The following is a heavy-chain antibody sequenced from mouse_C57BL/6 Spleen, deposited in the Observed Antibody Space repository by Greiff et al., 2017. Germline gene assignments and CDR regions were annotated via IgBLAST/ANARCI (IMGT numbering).Heavy chain of an antibody. CDR2: INPNNGGT. CDR3: ARREGYSNYPYAMDY. V-gene: IGHV1-26*01. Sequence: EVQLQQSGPELVKPGASVTISCKASGYTFTDYYMNWVKQSHGKSLEWIGDINPNNGGTSYNQKFKGKATLTVDKSSSTAYMELRSLTSEDSAVYYCARREGYSNYPYAMDYWGQGTSVTVSS. J-gene: IGHJ4*01. D-gene: IGHD2-5*01. CDR1: GYTFTDYY.